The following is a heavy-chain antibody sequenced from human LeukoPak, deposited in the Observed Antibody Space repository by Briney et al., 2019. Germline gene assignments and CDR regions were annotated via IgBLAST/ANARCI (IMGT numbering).Heavy chain of an antibody. D-gene: IGHD2-2*01. J-gene: IGHJ6*03. CDR2: INHSGST. V-gene: IGHV4-34*01. CDR1: GGSFSGYY. CDR3: ARFPYCSSTSCSYYYMDV. Sequence: SETLSLTCAVYGGSFSGYYWSWIRQPPGKGLEWIGEINHSGSTNYNPSLKSRVTISADTSKNQFSLKLSSVTAADTAVYYCARFPYCSSTSCSYYYMDVWGKGTTVTVSS.